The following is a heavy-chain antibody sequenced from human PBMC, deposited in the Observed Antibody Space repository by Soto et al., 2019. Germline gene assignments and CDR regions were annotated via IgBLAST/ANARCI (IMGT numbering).Heavy chain of an antibody. J-gene: IGHJ4*02. Sequence: QVQLQESGPGLVKPSQTLSLTCTVSGGSISSGGYYWCWIRQHPGKGLEWIGYLYHSGTYYSPSLKCRVTLTADASKTQFSLKLRSVTAADTALFYWGSEVRKTVTGDFWVQGNLVRVSS. CDR1: GGSISSGGYY. CDR2: LYHSGT. V-gene: IGHV4-31*03. CDR3: GSEVRKTVTGDF. D-gene: IGHD2-21*02.